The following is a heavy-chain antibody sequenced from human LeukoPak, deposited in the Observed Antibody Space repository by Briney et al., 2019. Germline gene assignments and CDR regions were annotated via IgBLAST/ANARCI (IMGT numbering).Heavy chain of an antibody. J-gene: IGHJ5*02. CDR1: GGTFSSYA. Sequence: SVKVSCKASGGTFSSYAISWVRQAPGQGLEWMGRIIPILGIANYAQKFQGRVTITADKSTSTAYMELSSLRSEDTAVYYCARGLKPWIQLWSGAYWFDPRGQGTLVTVSS. CDR2: IIPILGIA. D-gene: IGHD5-18*01. V-gene: IGHV1-69*04. CDR3: ARGLKPWIQLWSGAYWFDP.